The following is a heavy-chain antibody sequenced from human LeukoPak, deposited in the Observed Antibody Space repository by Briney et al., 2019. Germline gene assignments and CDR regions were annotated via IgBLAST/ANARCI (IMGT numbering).Heavy chain of an antibody. Sequence: GRSLRLSCAASGFTVSSNYMSWVRQAPGKGLEWVSVIYSGGSTYYADSVKGRFTISRDNSKNTLYLQMNSLRAEDTAVYYCARDMPGSYWGNWGQGTLVTVSS. J-gene: IGHJ4*02. CDR1: GFTVSSNY. CDR3: ARDMPGSYWGN. D-gene: IGHD1-26*01. CDR2: IYSGGST. V-gene: IGHV3-53*01.